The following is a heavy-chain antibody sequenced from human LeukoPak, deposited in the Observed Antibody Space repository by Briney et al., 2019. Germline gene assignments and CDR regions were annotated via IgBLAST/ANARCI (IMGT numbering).Heavy chain of an antibody. J-gene: IGHJ4*02. CDR2: INHSGST. V-gene: IGHV4-34*01. Sequence: SETLSLTCAVYGGSFSGYYWSWIRQPPGKGLEWIGEINHSGSTNYNPSLKSRVTISVDTSKNQSSLKLSSVTAADTAVYYCARGRRAYCGGDCYPRYFDYWGQGTLVTVSS. CDR1: GGSFSGYY. D-gene: IGHD2-21*02. CDR3: ARGRRAYCGGDCYPRYFDY.